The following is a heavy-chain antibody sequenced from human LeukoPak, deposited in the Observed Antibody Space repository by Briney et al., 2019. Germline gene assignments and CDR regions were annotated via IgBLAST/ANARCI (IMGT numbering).Heavy chain of an antibody. D-gene: IGHD3-3*01. Sequence: PGGSLRLSCAASGFTFHYYGMHWVRQAPGKGLEWVAIISYDGSNKYYADSVKGRFTISRDNSKNTLSLQMNSLRVDDTAVYYCARGSRFGVVERDAFHIWGQGTMVTVSS. CDR2: ISYDGSNK. V-gene: IGHV3-30*03. CDR3: ARGSRFGVVERDAFHI. J-gene: IGHJ3*02. CDR1: GFTFHYYG.